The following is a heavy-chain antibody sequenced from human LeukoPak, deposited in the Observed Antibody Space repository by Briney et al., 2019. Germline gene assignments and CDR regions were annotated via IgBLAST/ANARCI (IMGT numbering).Heavy chain of an antibody. Sequence: GGSLRLCCAASGFTFSSYAMSWVRQAPGKGLEWVSYISVSSGSIYHADSVKGRFTISRDNAKNSLYLQMNSLRAEDTAVYYCATESSPAAGTFDHWGQGTLVTVSS. CDR3: ATESSPAAGTFDH. CDR2: ISVSSGSI. V-gene: IGHV3-48*01. J-gene: IGHJ4*02. D-gene: IGHD6-13*01. CDR1: GFTFSSYA.